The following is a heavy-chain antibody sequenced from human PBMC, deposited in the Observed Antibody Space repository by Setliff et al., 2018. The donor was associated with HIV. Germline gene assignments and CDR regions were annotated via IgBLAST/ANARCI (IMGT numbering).Heavy chain of an antibody. CDR3: ARALRWSSHAFDI. CDR1: GFTFSRYG. J-gene: IGHJ3*02. V-gene: IGHV3-33*01. D-gene: IGHD6-13*01. CDR2: IWYDGSNK. Sequence: PGGSLRLSCGASGFTFSRYGMHWVRQAPGKGLEWVAVIWYDGSNKYYADSVKGRFTISRDNAKNSLYLQMNSLRAEDTAVYYCARALRWSSHAFDIWGQGTMVTVSS.